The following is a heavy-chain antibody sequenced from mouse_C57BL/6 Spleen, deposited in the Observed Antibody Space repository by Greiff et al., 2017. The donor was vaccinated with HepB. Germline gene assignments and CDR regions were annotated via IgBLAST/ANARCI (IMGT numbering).Heavy chain of an antibody. D-gene: IGHD2-2*01. J-gene: IGHJ2*01. CDR3: ERCGYGGY. CDR2: IDPSDSYT. V-gene: IGHV1-69*01. Sequence: QVQLQQPGAELVMPGASVKLSCKASGYTFTSYWMHWVKQRSGQGLEWIGEIDPSDSYTNYNQKFKGKSTLTVDKSSSTAYMQLSSLTSGDFAVYYWERCGYGGYGGKGTTLTVSS. CDR1: GYTFTSYW.